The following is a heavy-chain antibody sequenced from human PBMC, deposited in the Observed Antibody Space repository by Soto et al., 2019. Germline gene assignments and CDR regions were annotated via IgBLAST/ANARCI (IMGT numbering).Heavy chain of an antibody. J-gene: IGHJ4*02. CDR2: ISYDGSNK. Sequence: QVQLVESGGGVVQPGRSLRLSCAASGFTFSSYAMHWVRQAPGKGLEWVAVISYDGSNKYYADSVKGRFTISRDNSKNTLYLQMNRLRAEDTAVYYCARDFSLYGSYPIDYWGQGTLVTVSS. CDR1: GFTFSSYA. D-gene: IGHD1-26*01. CDR3: ARDFSLYGSYPIDY. V-gene: IGHV3-30-3*01.